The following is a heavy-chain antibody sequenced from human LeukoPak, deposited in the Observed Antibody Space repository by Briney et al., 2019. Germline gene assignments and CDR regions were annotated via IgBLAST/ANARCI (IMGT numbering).Heavy chain of an antibody. CDR1: GFTFSSYA. J-gene: IGHJ4*02. V-gene: IGHV3-23*01. CDR3: AKDQDFWSGYYTN. D-gene: IGHD3-3*01. CDR2: ISGSGGST. Sequence: GGSLRLSCAASGFTFSSYAMSWVRQAPGKGLERVSAISGSGGSTYYADSVKGRFTISRDNSKNTLYLQMNSLRAEDTAVYYCAKDQDFWSGYYTNWGQGTLVTVSS.